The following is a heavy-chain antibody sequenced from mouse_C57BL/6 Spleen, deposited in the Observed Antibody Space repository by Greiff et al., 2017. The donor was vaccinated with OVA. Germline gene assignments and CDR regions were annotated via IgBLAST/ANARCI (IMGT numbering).Heavy chain of an antibody. CDR2: IDPETGGT. CDR1: GYTFTDYE. CDR3: TRSRLRSHYYAMDY. D-gene: IGHD3-2*02. V-gene: IGHV1-15*01. J-gene: IGHJ4*01. Sequence: QVQLQQSGAELVRPGASVTLSCKASGYTFTDYEMHWVKQTPVHGLEWIGAIDPETGGTAYNQKFKGKAILTADKSSSTAYMELRSLTSEDSAVYYCTRSRLRSHYYAMDYWGQGTSVTVSS.